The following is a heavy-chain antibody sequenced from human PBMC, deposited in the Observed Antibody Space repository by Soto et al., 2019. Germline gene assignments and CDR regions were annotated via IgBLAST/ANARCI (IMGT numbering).Heavy chain of an antibody. J-gene: IGHJ6*02. CDR2: IYYSGST. CDR1: GGSISSYC. CDR3: ARWSLVRGVIPYYYYGMDV. D-gene: IGHD3-10*01. V-gene: IGHV4-59*01. Sequence: PSETLSLTCTVSGGSISSYCWSWIRQPPGKGLEWIGYIYYSGSTNYNPSLKSRVTISVDTSKNQFSLKLSSVTAADTAVYYCARWSLVRGVIPYYYYGMDVWGQGTTVTVSS.